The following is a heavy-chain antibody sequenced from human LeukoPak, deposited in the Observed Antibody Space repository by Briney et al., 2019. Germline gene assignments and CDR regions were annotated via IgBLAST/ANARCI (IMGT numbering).Heavy chain of an antibody. V-gene: IGHV3-23*01. CDR1: GFTFSSYA. CDR3: AKGRFLRAYGSGSSNWFDP. Sequence: GGSLRLSCAASGFTFSSYAMSWVRQAPGKGLEWVSAISGSGGSTYYADFVKGRFTISRDNSKNTLYLQMNSLRAEDTAVYYCAKGRFLRAYGSGSSNWFDPWGQGTLVTVSS. CDR2: ISGSGGST. D-gene: IGHD3-10*01. J-gene: IGHJ5*02.